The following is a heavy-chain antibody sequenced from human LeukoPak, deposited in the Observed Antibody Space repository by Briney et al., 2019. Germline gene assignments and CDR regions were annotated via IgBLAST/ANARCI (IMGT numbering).Heavy chain of an antibody. V-gene: IGHV1-46*04. Sequence: ASVKVSCKASGYTFTSYYMHWVRQAPGQGLEWMGIINPSGGSTSYAQKLQGRVTMTRDTSTSTVYMELSSLRSEDTAVYYCARERSCSSTSCFDAFDIWGQGTMVTVSS. CDR1: GYTFTSYY. CDR3: ARERSCSSTSCFDAFDI. CDR2: INPSGGST. D-gene: IGHD2-2*01. J-gene: IGHJ3*02.